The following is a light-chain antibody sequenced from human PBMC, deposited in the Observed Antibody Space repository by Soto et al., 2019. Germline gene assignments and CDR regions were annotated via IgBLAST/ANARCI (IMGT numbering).Light chain of an antibody. CDR2: DAS. V-gene: IGKV1-33*01. Sequence: DIQITQSPSSLSASVGDIVTIACRASQSISSYLNWYQQKPGKAPKLLIYDASNLETGVPSRFSGSGSGTDFTFTISSLQPEDIATYYCQQYDNLPLTFGQGTRLEIK. J-gene: IGKJ5*01. CDR1: QSISSY. CDR3: QQYDNLPLT.